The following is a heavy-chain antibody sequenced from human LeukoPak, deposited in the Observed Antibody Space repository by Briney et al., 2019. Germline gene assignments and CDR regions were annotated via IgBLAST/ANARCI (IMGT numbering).Heavy chain of an antibody. CDR3: ARDNSVRDEAWWFNP. J-gene: IGHJ5*02. D-gene: IGHD5-24*01. CDR1: GYTVTSYG. V-gene: IGHV1-18*01. CDR2: ISAYNGNT. Sequence: ASVKVSCKASGYTVTSYGISWVRQAPGQALEWMGWISAYNGNTNYAQKLQGRVTMTTDTSTSTAYMELRSLRSDDTAVYYCARDNSVRDEAWWFNPWGQGTLVTVSS.